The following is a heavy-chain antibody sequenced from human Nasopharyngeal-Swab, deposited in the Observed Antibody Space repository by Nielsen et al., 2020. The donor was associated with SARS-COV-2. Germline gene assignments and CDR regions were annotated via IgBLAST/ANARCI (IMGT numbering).Heavy chain of an antibody. J-gene: IGHJ4*02. V-gene: IGHV3-7*01. CDR2: IKQDRSEK. CDR1: GFTFSSYW. Sequence: GESLKISCAASGFTFSSYWMSWVRQAPGKGLEWVANIKQDRSEKYYVDSVKGRFTISRDNAKNSLYLQMNSLRAEDTAVYYCARHYDYVWGSYRPFDYWGQGTLVTVSS. CDR3: ARHYDYVWGSYRPFDY. D-gene: IGHD3-16*02.